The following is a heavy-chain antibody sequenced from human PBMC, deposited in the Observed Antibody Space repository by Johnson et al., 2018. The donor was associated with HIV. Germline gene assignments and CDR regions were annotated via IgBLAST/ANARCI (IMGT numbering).Heavy chain of an antibody. V-gene: IGHV3-30-3*01. CDR1: GFTFSSYA. D-gene: IGHD6-19*01. CDR3: ARERGYSSVLWKLSEAAFDI. Sequence: QVQLVESGGGVVQPGRSLRLSCAASGFTFSSYAMHWVRQAPGKGLEWVAVISYDGSNKYYPDSVKGRFTISRDNAKNSLYLEMNSLRAEDTAVYYCARERGYSSVLWKLSEAAFDIWGQGTMVTVSS. J-gene: IGHJ3*02. CDR2: ISYDGSNK.